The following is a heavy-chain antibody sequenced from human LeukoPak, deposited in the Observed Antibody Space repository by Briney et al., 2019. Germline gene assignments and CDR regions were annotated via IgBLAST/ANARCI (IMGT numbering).Heavy chain of an antibody. CDR2: IYSGGST. CDR1: GFTVSSNY. Sequence: PGGSRRLSCAASGFTVSSNYMSWVRQAPGKGLEWVSVIYSGGSTYYADSVKGRFTISRDNSKSTLYIQMNTLRAEDTAVYYCARAKPKNMVRGLIMRRESRYYFDYWGQGTLVTVSS. CDR3: ARAKPKNMVRGLIMRRESRYYFDY. V-gene: IGHV3-53*01. D-gene: IGHD3-10*01. J-gene: IGHJ4*02.